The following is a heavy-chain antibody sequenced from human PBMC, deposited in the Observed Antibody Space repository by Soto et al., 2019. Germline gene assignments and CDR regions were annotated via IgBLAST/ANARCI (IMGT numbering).Heavy chain of an antibody. V-gene: IGHV4-59*01. D-gene: IGHD5-18*01. Sequence: SETLSLTCIVSGGSISSYYWSWIRQPPGKGLEWIGYIFYSGSTNYNPSLESRVTISVDPSKNQFSLKLTSMTAADTAVYYCARGGYSYGSLYYFDYWGQGALVTVSS. CDR1: GGSISSYY. CDR2: IFYSGST. CDR3: ARGGYSYGSLYYFDY. J-gene: IGHJ4*02.